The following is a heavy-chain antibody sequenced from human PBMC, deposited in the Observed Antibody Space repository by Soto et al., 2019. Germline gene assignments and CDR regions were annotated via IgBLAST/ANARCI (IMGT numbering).Heavy chain of an antibody. D-gene: IGHD3-22*01. J-gene: IGHJ4*02. Sequence: HPGGSLRLSCAASGFTFSSYAMSWVRQAPGKGLEWVSTISGTGGSTYYPDSVKGRFTISRDNSKNTVYLQMNSLRAEDAALYYCAKEITSGYYLFDYWGQGTLVTVSS. V-gene: IGHV3-23*01. CDR3: AKEITSGYYLFDY. CDR2: ISGTGGST. CDR1: GFTFSSYA.